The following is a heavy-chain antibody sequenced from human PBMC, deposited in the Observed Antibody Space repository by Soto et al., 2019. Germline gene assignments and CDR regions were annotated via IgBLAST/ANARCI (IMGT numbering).Heavy chain of an antibody. D-gene: IGHD3-16*01. Sequence: EEQLVESGGDLVQPGGSLRLSCAASGFTVSNNYMSWVRQAPGKGLEWVSLIYSGGSTYYADSVKGRFTISRDSSKNTLYLQMNSLRAEEKAMYYCAAYSHKGYWGQGTLVTVSS. J-gene: IGHJ4*02. CDR3: AAYSHKGY. V-gene: IGHV3-66*01. CDR2: IYSGGST. CDR1: GFTVSNNY.